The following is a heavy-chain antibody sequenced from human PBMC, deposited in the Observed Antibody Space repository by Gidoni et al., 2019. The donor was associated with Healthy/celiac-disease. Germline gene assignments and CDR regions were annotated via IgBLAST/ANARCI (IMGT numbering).Heavy chain of an antibody. V-gene: IGHV3-23*01. J-gene: IGHJ5*02. CDR3: AKSSELSPYYDFWSGYYSPLPVNWFDP. Sequence: EVQLLESGGGLVQPGGSLRLSCAASGFTFSSYAMRWVRQAPGKGLVGGSTISGSGGSTYYADPVKGRFTNSRDNSKNPLYLQMNSLRAEDTAVYFCAKSSELSPYYDFWSGYYSPLPVNWFDPWGQGTLVTVSS. D-gene: IGHD3-3*01. CDR2: ISGSGGST. CDR1: GFTFSSYA.